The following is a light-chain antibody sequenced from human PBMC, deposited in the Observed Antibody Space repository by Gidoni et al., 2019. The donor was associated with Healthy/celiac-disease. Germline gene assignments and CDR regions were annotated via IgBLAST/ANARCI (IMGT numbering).Light chain of an antibody. V-gene: IGKV2-28*01. CDR3: MQALQTPPT. Sequence: DIVLTQSPLSLPVTPGEPASISCRSSQSLLHSNGYTYLDWYLQKPGQSPQLLIYLGSNRASGVPSRFSGSGSGTDFTLKISRVEAEDVGVYYCMQALQTPPTFGQGTKVEIK. CDR1: QSLLHSNGYTY. J-gene: IGKJ1*01. CDR2: LGS.